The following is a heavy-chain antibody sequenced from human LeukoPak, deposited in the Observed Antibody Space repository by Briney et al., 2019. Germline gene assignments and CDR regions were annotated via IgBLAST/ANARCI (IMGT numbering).Heavy chain of an antibody. CDR1: GFTFSSYE. D-gene: IGHD6-19*01. CDR3: ARDRDNSGWYEPFDY. Sequence: PGGSLRLSCAASGFTFSSYEMNWVRQAPGKGLEWVSYISSSGSTIYYADSVKGRFTISRDNAKNSLYLQMNSLRAEDTAVYYCARDRDNSGWYEPFDYWGQGALVAVSS. J-gene: IGHJ4*02. V-gene: IGHV3-48*03. CDR2: ISSSGSTI.